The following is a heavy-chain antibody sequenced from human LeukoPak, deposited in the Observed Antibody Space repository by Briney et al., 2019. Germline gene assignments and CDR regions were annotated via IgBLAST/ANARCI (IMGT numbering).Heavy chain of an antibody. V-gene: IGHV4-39*01. Sequence: SETLSLTCTVSGGSISGSSYFWGWIRQPPGKGLEWIGSIYYSGSTYYNPSLKSRVTISVDTSKNQFSLKLSSVTAADTAVYYCARVGVVTMDFDYWGQGTLVTVSS. J-gene: IGHJ4*02. CDR1: GGSISGSSYF. CDR3: ARVGVVTMDFDY. CDR2: IYYSGST. D-gene: IGHD4-23*01.